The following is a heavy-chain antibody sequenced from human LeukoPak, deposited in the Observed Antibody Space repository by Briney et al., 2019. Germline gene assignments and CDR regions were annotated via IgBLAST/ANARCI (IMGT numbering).Heavy chain of an antibody. CDR1: GYTFTGYY. CDR3: ARDYRKYSSGWFFGY. Sequence: ASVKVSCKASGYTFTGYYMHWVRQAPGQGLEWMGWINPNSGGTNYAQKFQGWVTMTRDTSISTAYMELSRLRSDDTAVYYCARDYRKYSSGWFFGYWGQGTLVTVSS. CDR2: INPNSGGT. D-gene: IGHD6-19*01. J-gene: IGHJ4*02. V-gene: IGHV1-2*04.